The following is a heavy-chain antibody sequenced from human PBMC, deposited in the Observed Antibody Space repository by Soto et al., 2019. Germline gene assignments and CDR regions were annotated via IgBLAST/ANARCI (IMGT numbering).Heavy chain of an antibody. CDR3: AKDPYYDSSGYYLPVPYYFDY. CDR1: GFTFSNYW. Sequence: HPGGSLRLSCAASGFTFSNYWMHWVRQAPGKGLEWVSRISSDGTTTTYADSVKGRFTISRDNSKNTLSVQMDSLRVEDTALYYCAKDPYYDSSGYYLPVPYYFDYWGQGTLVTVSS. D-gene: IGHD3-22*01. CDR2: ISSDGTTT. V-gene: IGHV3-74*03. J-gene: IGHJ4*02.